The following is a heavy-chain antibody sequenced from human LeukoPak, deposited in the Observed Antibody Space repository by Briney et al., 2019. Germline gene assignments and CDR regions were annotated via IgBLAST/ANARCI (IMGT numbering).Heavy chain of an antibody. CDR3: ASSASSSFAFDI. V-gene: IGHV4-30-2*01. CDR1: GGSISSGGYS. CDR2: IYHSGST. D-gene: IGHD6-6*01. J-gene: IGHJ3*02. Sequence: PSETLSLTCAVSGGSISSGGYSWSWIRQPPGKGLEWIGYIYHSGSTYYNPSLKSRVTISVDRSKNQFSLKLSSVTAADTAVYYCASSASSSFAFDIWGQGTMVTVSS.